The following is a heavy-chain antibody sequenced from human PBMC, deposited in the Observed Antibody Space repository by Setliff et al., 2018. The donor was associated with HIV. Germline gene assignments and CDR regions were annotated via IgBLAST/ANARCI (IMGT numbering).Heavy chain of an antibody. CDR3: ARLSGLYYYDSSGYYYGHYFDY. CDR2: IYPGDSDT. CDR1: GYSFTNYW. V-gene: IGHV5-51*01. J-gene: IGHJ4*02. Sequence: GESLKISCKGSGYSFTNYWIGWVRQMPGKGLEWMGIIYPGDSDTRYSPSFQGQVPISADKSISTAYLQWSSLKASDPAMYYCARLSGLYYYDSSGYYYGHYFDYWGQGTLVTVSS. D-gene: IGHD3-22*01.